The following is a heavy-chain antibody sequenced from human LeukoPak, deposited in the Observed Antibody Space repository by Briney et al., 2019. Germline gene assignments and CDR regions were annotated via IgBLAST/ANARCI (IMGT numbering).Heavy chain of an antibody. V-gene: IGHV3-30*18. CDR2: ISYDGSNK. CDR3: AKDGAATYYDFWSGYYTAGYYFDY. Sequence: GGSLRLSCAASGFTFSSYGMHWVRQAPGKGLEWVAVISYDGSNKYYADSVKGRFTISRDNSKNTLYLQMNSLRAEDTAVYYCAKDGAATYYDFWSGYYTAGYYFDYWGQGTLVTVFS. D-gene: IGHD3-3*01. J-gene: IGHJ4*02. CDR1: GFTFSSYG.